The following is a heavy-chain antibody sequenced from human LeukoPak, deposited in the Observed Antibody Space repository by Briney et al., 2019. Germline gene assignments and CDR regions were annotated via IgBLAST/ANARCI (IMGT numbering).Heavy chain of an antibody. CDR3: AREGGSSTFDY. D-gene: IGHD6-13*01. CDR1: GFTFSSYD. Sequence: GGSLRLSCAASGFTFSSYDMHWVRQATGKGLEWVSAIGTAGDTYYPGSVKGRFTISRENAKNSLYLQMNSRRAGDTAVYYCAREGGSSTFDYWGQGTLVTVSS. V-gene: IGHV3-13*01. CDR2: IGTAGDT. J-gene: IGHJ4*02.